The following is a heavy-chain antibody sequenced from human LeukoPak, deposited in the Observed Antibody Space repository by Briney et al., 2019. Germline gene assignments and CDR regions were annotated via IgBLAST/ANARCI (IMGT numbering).Heavy chain of an antibody. CDR2: IRYDGSNK. D-gene: IGHD3-10*01. Sequence: SGGSLRLSCAASGFTFSSYGMHWVRQAPGKGLEWVAFIRYDGSNKYYADSVKGRFTISRDDPHNTLYLQMNSRRAEDTAVYFCARGGVDYYGSGTYYLMYYFDYWGQGALVTVSS. V-gene: IGHV3-30*02. CDR1: GFTFSSYG. CDR3: ARGGVDYYGSGTYYLMYYFDY. J-gene: IGHJ4*02.